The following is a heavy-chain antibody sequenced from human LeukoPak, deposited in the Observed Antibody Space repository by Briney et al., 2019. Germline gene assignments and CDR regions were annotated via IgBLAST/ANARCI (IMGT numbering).Heavy chain of an antibody. CDR1: GFTFSDYQ. J-gene: IGHJ4*02. Sequence: PGGSLRLSCAASGFTFSDYQMNWIRQAPGKGLEWVSYISSSGSTIYYADSVKGRFAISRDNAKNSLYLRMNSLRADDTALYYCASRPPRGSTWFYFDYWGQGALVTVSS. CDR3: ASRPPRGSTWFYFDY. D-gene: IGHD6-13*01. CDR2: ISSSGSTI. V-gene: IGHV3-11*04.